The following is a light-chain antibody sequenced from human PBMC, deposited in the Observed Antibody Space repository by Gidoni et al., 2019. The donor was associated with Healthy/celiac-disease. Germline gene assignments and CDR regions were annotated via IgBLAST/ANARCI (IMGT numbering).Light chain of an antibody. CDR3: QVWDSSLVV. V-gene: IGLV3-9*01. J-gene: IGLJ2*01. CDR2: RDS. CDR1: NIGSKK. Sequence: SYELTQPLSVSVALGPTARITCGGNNIGSKKVHWYQQKPGQAPGLVIYRDSNRPSGIPERFSGSNSGNTATLTISRAQAGDEADYYCQVWDSSLVVFGGGTKLTVL.